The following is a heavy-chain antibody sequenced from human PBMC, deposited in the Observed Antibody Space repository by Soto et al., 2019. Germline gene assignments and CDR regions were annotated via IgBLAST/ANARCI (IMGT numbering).Heavy chain of an antibody. V-gene: IGHV3-48*02. CDR1: GFTFSSYS. CDR3: ARFYYDSSGYLPSPYYYYYGMDV. Sequence: GGSLRLSCAASGFTFSSYSMDWVRQAPGKGLEWASYIGPFGRTIYYADSVKGRFTISRDNAKNSLYLQMNSLRDEDTAVYYCARFYYDSSGYLPSPYYYYYGMDVWGQGTTVTVSS. CDR2: IGPFGRTI. D-gene: IGHD3-22*01. J-gene: IGHJ6*02.